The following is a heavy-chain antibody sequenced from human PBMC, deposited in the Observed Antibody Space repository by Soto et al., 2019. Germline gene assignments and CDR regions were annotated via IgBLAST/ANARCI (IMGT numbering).Heavy chain of an antibody. CDR1: GYTFTDYY. CDR3: ASWYYDTSGHEAFDV. CDR2: VNPKSGGT. J-gene: IGHJ3*01. V-gene: IGHV1-2*02. D-gene: IGHD3-22*01. Sequence: QVQLVQSGAEVRKPGASLKVSCKASGYTFTDYYIHWVRQAPGQGLEWMGWVNPKSGGTSYAQKLRGRVTLASDTSTTTAYLDLSSLRSDDTAVYYCASWYYDTSGHEAFDVWGQGTMVTVSA.